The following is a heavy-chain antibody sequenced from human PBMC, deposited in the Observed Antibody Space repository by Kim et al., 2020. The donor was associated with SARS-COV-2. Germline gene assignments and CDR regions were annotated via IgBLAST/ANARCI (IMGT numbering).Heavy chain of an antibody. CDR2: ISGSGGST. CDR1: GFTFSSYA. CDR3: ATHLGRAGYSSGWPQDY. J-gene: IGHJ4*02. D-gene: IGHD6-19*01. Sequence: GGSLRLSCAASGFTFSSYAMSWVRQAPGKGLEWVSAISGSGGSTYYADSVKGRFTISRDNSKNTLYLQMNSLRAEDTAVYYCATHLGRAGYSSGWPQDYLGKGSLVTVSS. V-gene: IGHV3-23*01.